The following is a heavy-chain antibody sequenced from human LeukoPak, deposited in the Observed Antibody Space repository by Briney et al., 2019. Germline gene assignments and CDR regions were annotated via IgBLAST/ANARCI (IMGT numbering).Heavy chain of an antibody. CDR3: ARPKVGDGDYAGNWFDP. Sequence: SETLSLTCTVSGDSISSSSDYCGWIRQSPGKVLEWIGTIYYSVSTYYNPALKSRVTISIDTSKNQFSLKLKSVTAADTAVYYCARPKVGDGDYAGNWFDPWGQGILVTVSS. CDR1: GDSISSSSDY. CDR2: IYYSVST. V-gene: IGHV4-39*01. J-gene: IGHJ5*02. D-gene: IGHD4-17*01.